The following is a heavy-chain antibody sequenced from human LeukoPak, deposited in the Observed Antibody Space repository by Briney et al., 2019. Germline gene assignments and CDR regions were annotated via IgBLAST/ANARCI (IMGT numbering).Heavy chain of an antibody. CDR3: ARGTLGYYGMDV. V-gene: IGHV4-34*01. J-gene: IGHJ6*02. CDR2: INHSGST. Sequence: PSETLSLTCAVYGGSFSGYYWSWIRQPPGKGLEWIGEINHSGSTNYNPSLKSRVTISVDTSKNQFSLKLSSVTAADTAVYYCARGTLGYYGMDVWGQGTTVTVSS. CDR1: GGSFSGYY.